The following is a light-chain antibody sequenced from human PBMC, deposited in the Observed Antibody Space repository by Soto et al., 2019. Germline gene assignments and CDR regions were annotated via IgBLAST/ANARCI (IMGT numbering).Light chain of an antibody. CDR2: WAS. CDR1: QSVLYRADNKNY. V-gene: IGKV4-1*01. CDR3: QQYHTTPWT. J-gene: IGKJ1*01. Sequence: DIVMTQSPDSLAVSLGERATMNCKSSQSVLYRADNKNYLCWYQQKPGLPPKLLIYWASARESGVPDRFSGSGSGTDFTLTISSLQAEDVAVYYCQQYHTTPWTFGQGTKVEIK.